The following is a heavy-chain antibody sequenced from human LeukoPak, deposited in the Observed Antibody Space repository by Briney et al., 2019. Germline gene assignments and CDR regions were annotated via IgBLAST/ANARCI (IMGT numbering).Heavy chain of an antibody. D-gene: IGHD2-15*01. CDR3: ARDADSRDDAFDI. J-gene: IGHJ3*02. V-gene: IGHV4-34*01. CDR2: INHSGST. Sequence: NPSETLSLTCAVYGGSFSGYYWSWIRQPPGKGLEWIGEINHSGSTNYNPSLKSRVTISVDTSKNQFSLKLSSVTAADTAVYYCARDADSRDDAFDIWGQGTMVTVSS. CDR1: GGSFSGYY.